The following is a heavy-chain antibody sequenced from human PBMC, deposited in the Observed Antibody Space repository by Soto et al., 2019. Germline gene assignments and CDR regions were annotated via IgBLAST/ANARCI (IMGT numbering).Heavy chain of an antibody. CDR1: GVTLNRDG. D-gene: IGHD3-3*01. Sequence: GGSLRLSCVASGVTLNRDGIHWVRQAPGKGLEWVALISDDGSDKDYADSVKGRLTISRDNSKNTLYLQMNSLRPEDTAVYYCAKTLRCLELALDYYYGMDVWGQGTTVTVSS. V-gene: IGHV3-30*18. CDR2: ISDDGSDK. J-gene: IGHJ6*02. CDR3: AKTLRCLELALDYYYGMDV.